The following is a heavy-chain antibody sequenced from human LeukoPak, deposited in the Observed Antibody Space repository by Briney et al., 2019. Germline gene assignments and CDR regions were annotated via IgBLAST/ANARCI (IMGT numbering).Heavy chain of an antibody. J-gene: IGHJ6*02. D-gene: IGHD6-13*01. CDR1: GGSISSSNW. CDR3: ASDPIAAAATGYGMDV. Sequence: PSGTLSLTCAVSGGSISSSNWWSWVRQPPGKGLEWIGEIYHSGSTNYNPSLKSRVTISVDKSKNQFSLKLSSVTAADTAVYYCASDPIAAAATGYGMDVWGQGTTVTVSS. V-gene: IGHV4-4*02. CDR2: IYHSGST.